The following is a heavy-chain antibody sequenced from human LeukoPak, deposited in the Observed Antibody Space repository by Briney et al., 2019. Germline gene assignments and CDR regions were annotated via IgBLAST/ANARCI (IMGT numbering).Heavy chain of an antibody. CDR2: INHSGST. V-gene: IGHV4-34*01. D-gene: IGHD4-23*01. J-gene: IGHJ4*02. CDR1: GGSFSGYY. Sequence: PSETLSLTCAVYGGSFSGYYWSWIRQPPGKGLEWIGEINHSGSTNYNPSLKSRVTISVDTSKNQFSLKLSSVTAADTAVYYCARRDYGGNPFDHWGQGTLVTVSS. CDR3: ARRDYGGNPFDH.